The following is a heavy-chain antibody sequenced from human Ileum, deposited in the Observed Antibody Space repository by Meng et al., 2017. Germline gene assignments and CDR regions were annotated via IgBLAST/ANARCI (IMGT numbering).Heavy chain of an antibody. J-gene: IGHJ4*02. V-gene: IGHV4-61*01. D-gene: IGHD7-27*01. CDR1: GASVTTSHYQ. CDR2: AST. Sequence: QVQLPESGPGLVRPSETLSLTCTVSGASVTTSHYQWGWIRQPPGKGLEWIGYASTNYNPSLKSRLTISLDTTKNQVSLKLTSVTAADTAVYYCARDHWGSLDYWGQGILVTVSS. CDR3: ARDHWGSLDY.